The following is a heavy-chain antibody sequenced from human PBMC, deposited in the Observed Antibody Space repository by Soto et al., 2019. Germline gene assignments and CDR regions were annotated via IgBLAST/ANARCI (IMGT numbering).Heavy chain of an antibody. D-gene: IGHD3-9*01. CDR2: INSDVSST. CDR3: ASLGQQHSLHFDWLLKTRTVDLDY. CDR1: GFTFSSYW. V-gene: IGHV3-74*01. Sequence: GGSLRLSCAASGFTFSSYWMHWVRQAPGKGLVWVSRINSDVSSTSYADSVKGRFTISRDNAKNTLYLQMNSLRAEDTAVYYCASLGQQHSLHFDWLLKTRTVDLDYWGQGTLVTVSS. J-gene: IGHJ4*02.